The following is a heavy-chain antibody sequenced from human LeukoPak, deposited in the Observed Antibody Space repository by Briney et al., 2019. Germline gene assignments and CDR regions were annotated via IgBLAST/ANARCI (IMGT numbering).Heavy chain of an antibody. CDR2: ISGSGGST. V-gene: IGHV3-23*01. CDR1: GFTFSSYA. Sequence: GGSLRLSCAASGFTFSSYAMSWVRQAPGEGLEWVSAISGSGGSTYYADSVKGRFTISRDNSKNTLYLQMNSLRAEDTAVYYCAKESPGSGYYYYYGMDVWGQGTTVTVSS. D-gene: IGHD2-15*01. J-gene: IGHJ6*02. CDR3: AKESPGSGYYYYYGMDV.